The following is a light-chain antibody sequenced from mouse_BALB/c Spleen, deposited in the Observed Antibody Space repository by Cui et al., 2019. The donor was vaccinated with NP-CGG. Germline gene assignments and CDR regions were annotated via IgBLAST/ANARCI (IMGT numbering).Light chain of an antibody. J-gene: IGLJ1*01. CDR2: GTN. CDR1: TGAVTTSNY. CDR3: ALWYSNHWV. Sequence: QAVVTQESALTASPGETVTLTCRSSTGAVTTSNYANWVQENPDHLFNGLIGGTNNRAPGVPPRFSGSLIGDKAALTITGAQTEDEAIYFCALWYSNHWVFGGGTKLTVL. V-gene: IGLV1*01.